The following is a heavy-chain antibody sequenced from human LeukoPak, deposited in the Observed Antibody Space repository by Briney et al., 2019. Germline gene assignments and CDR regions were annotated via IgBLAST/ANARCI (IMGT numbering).Heavy chain of an antibody. CDR1: GFTFSSYG. CDR2: IRYDGSNK. V-gene: IGHV3-30*02. J-gene: IGHJ1*01. D-gene: IGHD3-10*01. Sequence: PGGSLRLSCAASGFTFSSYGMHWVRQAPGKGLEWVAFIRYDGSNKYYADSVKGRFTISRDNSKNTLYLQMNSLRAEDTAVYYCASGSLWFGELFFQHWGQGTLVTVSS. CDR3: ASGSLWFGELFFQH.